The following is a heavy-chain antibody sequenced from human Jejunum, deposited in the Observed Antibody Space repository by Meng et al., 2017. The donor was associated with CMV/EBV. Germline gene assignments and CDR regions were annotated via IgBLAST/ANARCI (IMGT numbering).Heavy chain of an antibody. CDR2: IRSKAKNCAT. Sequence: FGGSAMDWVRRASGKGLGWVGRIRSKAKNCATAYTASVKGRFTISRDDSKNAAYLQMSSLRTEDTAVYYCTRTGRGQQLDYYGMDVWGQGTTVTVSS. D-gene: IGHD6-13*01. CDR3: TRTGRGQQLDYYGMDV. V-gene: IGHV3-73*01. CDR1: FGGSA. J-gene: IGHJ6*02.